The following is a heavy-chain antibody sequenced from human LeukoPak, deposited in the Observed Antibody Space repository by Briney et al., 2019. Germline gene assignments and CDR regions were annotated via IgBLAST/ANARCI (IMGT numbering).Heavy chain of an antibody. CDR2: INHSGST. CDR3: ARIRFWGSYPHLDY. Sequence: SETLSLTCAVYGGSFSGHYWSWIRQPPGKGLEWIGEINHSGSTNYNPSLKSRVTISVDTSKNQFSLKLSSVTAADTAVYYCARIRFWGSYPHLDYWGQGTLVTVSS. J-gene: IGHJ4*02. V-gene: IGHV4-34*01. D-gene: IGHD3-16*02. CDR1: GGSFSGHY.